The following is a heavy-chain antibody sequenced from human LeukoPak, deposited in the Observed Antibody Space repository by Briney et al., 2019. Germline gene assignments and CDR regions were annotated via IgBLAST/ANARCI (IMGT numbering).Heavy chain of an antibody. CDR2: IRSSGSTI. D-gene: IGHD3-9*01. CDR3: ARLKPTHYDILTGSNFDY. Sequence: GGSLRLSCAASGFTFSSYEMNWVRPAPGKGLEWVSYIRSSGSTIYYAASVKGRFTISRDNAKNSLYLQMNSLRAEDTAVYYCARLKPTHYDILTGSNFDYWGQGTLVTVSS. J-gene: IGHJ4*02. CDR1: GFTFSSYE. V-gene: IGHV3-48*03.